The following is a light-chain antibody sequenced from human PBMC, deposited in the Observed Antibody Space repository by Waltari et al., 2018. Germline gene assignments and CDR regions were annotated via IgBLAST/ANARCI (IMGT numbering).Light chain of an antibody. CDR1: QSVLYSSNNKSY. Sequence: DIVMTQSPDSLAVSLGERATINCKSSQSVLYSSNNKSYLAWYQHKPGQPPKLLIYWASTRESWVPDRFSGSGSGTDFTLTISSLQAEDVAVYYCQQYYSTPWTFGQGTKVEI. V-gene: IGKV4-1*01. CDR3: QQYYSTPWT. CDR2: WAS. J-gene: IGKJ1*01.